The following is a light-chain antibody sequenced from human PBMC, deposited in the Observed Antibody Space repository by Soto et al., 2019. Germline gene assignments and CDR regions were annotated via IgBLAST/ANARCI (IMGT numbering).Light chain of an antibody. J-gene: IGKJ4*01. Sequence: DIQLTQSPSSLSASVGDRVTITCRASQSISSWLAWYQQKPGKAPKLLIFDAYSLESGVPSRFSGSRSGTEFTLTITSLQPDGYATYYCQQYNSDSPLTFGGGTKVDIK. V-gene: IGKV1-5*01. CDR1: QSISSW. CDR3: QQYNSDSPLT. CDR2: DAY.